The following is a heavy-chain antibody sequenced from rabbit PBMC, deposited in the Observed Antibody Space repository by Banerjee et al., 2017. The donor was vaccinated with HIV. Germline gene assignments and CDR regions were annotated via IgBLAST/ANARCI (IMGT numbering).Heavy chain of an antibody. CDR2: IDAGSSGYT. Sequence: QEQLVESGGGLVQPEGSLTLTCKASGFDFSSSYWICWVRQAPGKGLEWIACIDAGSSGYTYFASWAKGRFTISKTSSTTVTLQMTSLTGADTAIYFCARDPGYSSTLWGPGTLVTVS. J-gene: IGHJ6*01. D-gene: IGHD2-1*01. CDR1: GFDFSSSYW. CDR3: ARDPGYSSTL. V-gene: IGHV1S45*01.